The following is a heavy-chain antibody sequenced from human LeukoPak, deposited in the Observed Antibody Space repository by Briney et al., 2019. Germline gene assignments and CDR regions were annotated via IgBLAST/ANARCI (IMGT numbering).Heavy chain of an antibody. CDR1: GGTFSSYA. V-gene: IGHV1-69*04. CDR3: ARDRVVVVPAATSAPNWFDP. CDR2: IIPILGIA. Sequence: SVKVSCKASGGTFSSYAISWVRQAPGQGLEWMGRIIPILGIANYAQKFQGRVTITADKSTSTAYMELSSLRSEDTAVYYCARDRVVVVPAATSAPNWFDPWGQGTLVTVSS. D-gene: IGHD2-2*01. J-gene: IGHJ5*02.